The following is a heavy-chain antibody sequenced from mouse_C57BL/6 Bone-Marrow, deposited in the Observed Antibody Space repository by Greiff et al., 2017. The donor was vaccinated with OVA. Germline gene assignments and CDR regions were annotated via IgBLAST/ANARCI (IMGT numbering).Heavy chain of an antibody. CDR3: ARPFYEPPAWFAY. D-gene: IGHD2-3*01. V-gene: IGHV5-6*01. CDR1: GFTFSSYG. Sequence: EVQLQESGGDLVKPGGSLKLSCAASGFTFSSYGMSWVRQTPDKRLEWVATISSGGSYTYYPDSVKGRFTISRDNAKNTLYLQMSSLKSEDTAMYYCARPFYEPPAWFAYWGQGTLVTVSA. J-gene: IGHJ3*01. CDR2: ISSGGSYT.